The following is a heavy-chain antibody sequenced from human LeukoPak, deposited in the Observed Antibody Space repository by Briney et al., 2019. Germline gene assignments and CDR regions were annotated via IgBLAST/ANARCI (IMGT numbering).Heavy chain of an antibody. CDR3: ATSGYGYGQTSDAFDI. V-gene: IGHV3-23*01. J-gene: IGHJ3*02. CDR2: ISGSGGST. D-gene: IGHD5-18*01. Sequence: PGGSLRLSCAASGFTFSSYAMSWVRQAPGKGLEWVSAISGSGGSTYYADSVKGRFTISRDNSKNTLYLQMNSLRAVDTAVYYCATSGYGYGQTSDAFDIWGQGTMVTVSS. CDR1: GFTFSSYA.